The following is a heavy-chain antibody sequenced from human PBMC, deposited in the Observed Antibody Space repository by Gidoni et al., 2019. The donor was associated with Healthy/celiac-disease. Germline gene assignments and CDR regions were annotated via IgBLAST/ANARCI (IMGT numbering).Heavy chain of an antibody. V-gene: IGHV3-11*01. CDR2: ISSSGSTI. Sequence: QVQLVDSGGGLVKPGGSLRTSCAASGFTFSDYYMRWIRQAPGKGLEWVSYISSSGSTIYYADSVKGRFTISRDNAKNSLYLQMNSLRAEDTAVYYCARELRESGSYPHDAFDIWGQGTMVTVSS. CDR3: ARELRESGSYPHDAFDI. J-gene: IGHJ3*02. CDR1: GFTFSDYY. D-gene: IGHD1-26*01.